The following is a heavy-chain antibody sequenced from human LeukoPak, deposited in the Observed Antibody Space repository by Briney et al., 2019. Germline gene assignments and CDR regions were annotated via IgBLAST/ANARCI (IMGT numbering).Heavy chain of an antibody. CDR3: AREGTGQLKWGPYYYYYGMDV. V-gene: IGHV3-64*01. J-gene: IGHJ6*02. CDR1: GYTFSSYA. D-gene: IGHD1-1*01. Sequence: PGGSLRLSCAASGYTFSSYAMHWVPQAPGKGLEYVSAISSKGGSTYYANSVRGRFTISRDNSKNTLYLQMGSQRAEDIAVYYCAREGTGQLKWGPYYYYYGMDVWGQGTTVTVSS. CDR2: ISSKGGST.